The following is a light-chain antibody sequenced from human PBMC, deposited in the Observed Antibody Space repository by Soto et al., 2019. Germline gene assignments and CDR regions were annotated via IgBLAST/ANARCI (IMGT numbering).Light chain of an antibody. J-gene: IGKJ5*01. CDR1: QSVSSSY. CDR2: GAS. CDR3: QQRINWLT. V-gene: IGKV3D-20*02. Sequence: EIVWPQSQATLSLSPGESATLSCRASQSVSSSYLAWYQQKPGQAPRLLIYGASSRATGIPDRFSGSGSGTDFTLTISSLEPEDFAVYYCQQRINWLTSGQGGRPEIK.